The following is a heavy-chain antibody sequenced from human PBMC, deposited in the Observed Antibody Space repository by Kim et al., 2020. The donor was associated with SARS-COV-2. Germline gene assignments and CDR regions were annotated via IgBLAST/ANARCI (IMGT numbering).Heavy chain of an antibody. CDR2: MYYSGNP. CDR1: GVSVTSGAYY. J-gene: IGHJ6*04. D-gene: IGHD4-4*01. Sequence: SETLSLTCSVSGVSVTSGAYYWNWIRQHPGKGLEWIGHMYYSGNPYYTPSLRSRVTMSVDTSKNQFSLRLSSVTAADTAVYYCARDFVNSKWSRDVWDKGTLVTVSS. V-gene: IGHV4-31*03. CDR3: ARDFVNSKWSRDV.